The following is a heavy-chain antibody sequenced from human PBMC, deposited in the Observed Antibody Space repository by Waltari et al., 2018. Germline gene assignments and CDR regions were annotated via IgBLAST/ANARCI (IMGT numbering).Heavy chain of an antibody. Sequence: QVQLQQWGAGLLKPSETLSLTCAVYGGSFSGYYWSWIRQPPGKGLEWIGEINHSGSTNYNPALKSRVTISVDTSKNQFSLKLSSVTAADTAVYYCARGCPVDTAMVTKCMDVWGKGTTVTVSS. CDR2: INHSGST. V-gene: IGHV4-34*01. J-gene: IGHJ6*03. D-gene: IGHD5-18*01. CDR1: GGSFSGYY. CDR3: ARGCPVDTAMVTKCMDV.